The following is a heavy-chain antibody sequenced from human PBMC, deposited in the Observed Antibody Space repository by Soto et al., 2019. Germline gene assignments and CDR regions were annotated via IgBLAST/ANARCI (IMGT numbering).Heavy chain of an antibody. Sequence: TLSLTCAVSSGSISSSNWWSWVRQPPGKGLEWIGEIYHSGSTNYNPSLKSRVTISADKSKNQFSLKLSSVTAADTAVYYCARDSVKGNANWFDPWGQGTLVTVSS. CDR3: ARDSVKGNANWFDP. V-gene: IGHV4-4*02. D-gene: IGHD3-10*01. CDR2: IYHSGST. CDR1: SGSISSSNW. J-gene: IGHJ5*02.